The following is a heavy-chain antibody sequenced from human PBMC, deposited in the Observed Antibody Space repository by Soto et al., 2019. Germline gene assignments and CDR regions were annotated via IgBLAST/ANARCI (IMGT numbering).Heavy chain of an antibody. CDR1: GFTFRYYW. CDR2: IHSDGSST. D-gene: IGHD2-21*02. J-gene: IGHJ3*01. V-gene: IGHV3-74*01. Sequence: EVQLVESGGGLVQRGGSLRLSCAASGFTFRYYWMHWVRHAPGQGLVWVSHIHSDGSSTTYADSVKGRFTISRDNAKNTVYLQMNSLRAEDTAVYYCARGDKGGFDLWGQGTTVTVSS. CDR3: ARGDKGGFDL.